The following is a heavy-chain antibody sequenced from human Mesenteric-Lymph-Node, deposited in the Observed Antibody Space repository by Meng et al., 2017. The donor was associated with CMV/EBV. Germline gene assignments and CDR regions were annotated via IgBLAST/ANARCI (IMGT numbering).Heavy chain of an antibody. CDR1: GYSFANYW. Sequence: KVSCKGSGYSFANYWVGWVRQMPGTGLEWMGIIYPGDSDIRYSPSFQGRVTISVDKSISTAYLQWSSLKASDTAMYYCARGYYDFWSGYYKRRDYFDYWGQGTLVTVSS. V-gene: IGHV5-51*01. D-gene: IGHD3-3*01. CDR3: ARGYYDFWSGYYKRRDYFDY. CDR2: IYPGDSDI. J-gene: IGHJ4*02.